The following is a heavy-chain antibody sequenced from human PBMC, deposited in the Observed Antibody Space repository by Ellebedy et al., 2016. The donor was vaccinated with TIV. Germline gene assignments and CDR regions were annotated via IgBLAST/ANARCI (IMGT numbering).Heavy chain of an antibody. CDR3: AKLSQPQLLPDYRHAFDI. J-gene: IGHJ3*02. D-gene: IGHD5-12*01. CDR2: LSVSGDTT. CDR1: GFTFSSYA. Sequence: GGSLRLSCAASGFTFSSYAMAWVRQAPGKGLEWVSSLSVSGDTTYCADSVKGRFTISRDNSKNTLTLHMNRLRAEDTAVYYCAKLSQPQLLPDYRHAFDIWGQGTMVTVSS. V-gene: IGHV3-23*01.